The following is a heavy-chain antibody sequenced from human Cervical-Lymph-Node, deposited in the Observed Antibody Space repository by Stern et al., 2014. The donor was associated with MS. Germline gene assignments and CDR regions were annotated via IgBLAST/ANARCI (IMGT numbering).Heavy chain of an antibody. V-gene: IGHV4-39*01. CDR1: GGSMKSRSYY. J-gene: IGHJ6*02. CDR2: VYYDGST. Sequence: VQLEESGPGLVKPSGTLSLTCTISGGSMKSRSYYWVWIRQPPGKGLEWIGSVYYDGSTYYNPSLTSRVTISEDTSKNQFSPQLSSATAADTAVYYCARSQDIVVVSAATVEGYYYFGMDVWGQGTTVTVSS. CDR3: ARSQDIVVVSAATVEGYYYFGMDV. D-gene: IGHD2-2*01.